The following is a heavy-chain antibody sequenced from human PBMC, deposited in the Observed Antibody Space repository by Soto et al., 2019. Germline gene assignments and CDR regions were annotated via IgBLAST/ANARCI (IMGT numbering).Heavy chain of an antibody. Sequence: GGSLRLSCAASGFTFSSYGMHWVRQAPGKGPEWVAVISYDGSNKYYADSVKGRFTISRDNSKNTLYLQMNSLRAEDTAVYYCARGSNHFDYWGQGTLVTVSS. J-gene: IGHJ4*02. V-gene: IGHV3-30*03. CDR2: ISYDGSNK. CDR3: ARGSNHFDY. D-gene: IGHD4-4*01. CDR1: GFTFSSYG.